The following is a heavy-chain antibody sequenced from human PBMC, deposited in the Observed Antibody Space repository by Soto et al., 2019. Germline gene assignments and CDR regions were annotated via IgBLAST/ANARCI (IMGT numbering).Heavy chain of an antibody. J-gene: IGHJ4*02. CDR3: ARGLPPAY. Sequence: QVQLQQWGAGLLKPSETLSLTCAVYGGSFSGYTWNWIRQSPGKGLEWIGEINPSGSPNYNPSLNSRVTISVDTSKSQYSLKLTSVTAADTAVYYCARGLPPAYWGQGTLVTVSS. V-gene: IGHV4-34*01. CDR1: GGSFSGYT. CDR2: INPSGSP.